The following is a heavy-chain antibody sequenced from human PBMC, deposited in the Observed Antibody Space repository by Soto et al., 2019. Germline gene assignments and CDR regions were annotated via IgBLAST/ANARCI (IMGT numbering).Heavy chain of an antibody. D-gene: IGHD3-16*01. CDR3: ARGDSPYVCFNEF. Sequence: QEQLVQSGAEVKRPGSSVKVSCKDSGGLFSSYAISWVRQAPGQGLEWMGGIIPVFGTPFYAQKFLGRVKISADETTNTAYMELSSLTSEDTAMYYCARGDSPYVCFNEFWGQGSLVPVSS. V-gene: IGHV1-69*01. CDR1: GGLFSSYA. CDR2: IIPVFGTP. J-gene: IGHJ4*02.